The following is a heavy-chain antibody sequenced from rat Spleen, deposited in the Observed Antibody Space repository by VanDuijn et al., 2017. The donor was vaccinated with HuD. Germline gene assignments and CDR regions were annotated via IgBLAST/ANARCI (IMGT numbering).Heavy chain of an antibody. CDR3: ARWYGYNYFDY. D-gene: IGHD1-9*01. CDR1: GFSLTSYT. J-gene: IGHJ2*01. Sequence: QVQLKESGPGLVQPSQTLSLTCTVSGFSLTSYTVSWVRQPPGKGLEWIAAISSGGSTYYNSALKSRLSISRDTSKSQVFLKMNSLKTDDTAMYFCARWYGYNYFDYWGQGVMVTVSS. CDR2: ISSGGST. V-gene: IGHV2-6*01.